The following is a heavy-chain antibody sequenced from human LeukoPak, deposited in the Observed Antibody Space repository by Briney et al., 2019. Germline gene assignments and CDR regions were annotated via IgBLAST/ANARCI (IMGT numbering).Heavy chain of an antibody. J-gene: IGHJ4*02. CDR1: RFTVSSFA. D-gene: IGHD3-22*01. V-gene: IGHV3-30*04. Sequence: PGGSLRLSCAASRFTVSSFAMHWVRQAPGKGLEWVAIISFDGSNKYYADSVKGRFTISRDNSKNTLYLQMNSLSSEDTAAYYCARPGFYDSSAYYDFWGQGTLVTVSS. CDR3: ARPGFYDSSAYYDF. CDR2: ISFDGSNK.